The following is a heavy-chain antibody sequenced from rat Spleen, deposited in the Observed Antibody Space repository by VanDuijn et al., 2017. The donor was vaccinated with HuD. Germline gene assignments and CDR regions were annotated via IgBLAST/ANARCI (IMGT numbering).Heavy chain of an antibody. CDR3: ARQYRYNVMDA. D-gene: IGHD1-5*01. V-gene: IGHV5-29*01. CDR1: GFTFSDYY. J-gene: IGHJ4*01. CDR2: ISSDGSTP. Sequence: EVQLVESDGALVQPGRSLKLSCAASGFTFSDYYMAWVRQAPTKGLEWVATISSDGSTPYYRDSVRGRFTFSRDNAKSTLYLQMDSLRSEDTATYYWARQYRYNVMDAWGQGASVTVSS.